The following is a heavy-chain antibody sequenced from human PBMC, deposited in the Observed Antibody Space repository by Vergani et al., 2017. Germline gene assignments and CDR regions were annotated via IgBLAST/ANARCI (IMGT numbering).Heavy chain of an antibody. CDR1: GGSFSGYY. V-gene: IGHV4-34*01. CDR3: ARGLGIAVAGSTGGG. J-gene: IGHJ4*02. Sequence: QVQLQQWGAGLLKPSETLSLTCAVYGGSFSGYYWSWIRQPPGKGLEWIGEINHSGSTNYNPSLKSRVTISVDTSKNQFSLKLSSVTAADTAVYYCARGLGIAVAGSTGGGGGQGTLVTVSS. CDR2: INHSGST. D-gene: IGHD6-19*01.